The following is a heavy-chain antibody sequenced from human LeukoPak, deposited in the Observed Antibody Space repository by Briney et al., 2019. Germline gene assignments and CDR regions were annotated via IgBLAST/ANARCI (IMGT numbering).Heavy chain of an antibody. CDR2: IYYSGST. Sequence: PSETLSLTCTVSGGSISSYYWSWIRQPPGKGLEGIGYIYYSGSTNYNPSLKSRVTISVDTSKNQFSLKLSSVTAADTAVYYCARHCSSTSCYRAVDYWGQGTLVTVSS. CDR3: ARHCSSTSCYRAVDY. CDR1: GGSISSYY. D-gene: IGHD2-2*02. V-gene: IGHV4-59*08. J-gene: IGHJ4*02.